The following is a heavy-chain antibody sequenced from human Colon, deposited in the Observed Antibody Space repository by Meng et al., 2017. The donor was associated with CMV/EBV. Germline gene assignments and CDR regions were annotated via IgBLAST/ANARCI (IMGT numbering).Heavy chain of an antibody. CDR2: INSNSGAT. CDR3: ARDPSGSRVPFDY. J-gene: IGHJ4*02. D-gene: IGHD1-26*01. CDR1: GYTFSDYH. Sequence: VQLVPSGAEVKKPGASVKVSCKTSGYTFSDYHIHWVRQAPGQGLEWMGWINSNSGATDYAQKFQGRFTMTRDTSITTVYMELSSLRSDDTAVYYCARDPSGSRVPFDYWGQGSLVTVSS. V-gene: IGHV1-2*02.